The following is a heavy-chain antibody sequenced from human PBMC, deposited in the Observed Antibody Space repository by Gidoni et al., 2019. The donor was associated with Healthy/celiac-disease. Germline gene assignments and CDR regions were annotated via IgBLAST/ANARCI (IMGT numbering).Heavy chain of an antibody. Sequence: EVPLVESGGGLVKHGGSLRLSSAASGSTFSSYSMNWVRQAPGTGLEWVSFISSSNNYIYYADSVKGRFTISRDNAKNSLYLQMNSLRAEDTAVYYCARVGTNDAFDIWGQGTMVTVSS. CDR2: ISSSNNYI. J-gene: IGHJ3*02. CDR1: GSTFSSYS. CDR3: ARVGTNDAFDI. D-gene: IGHD2-2*01. V-gene: IGHV3-21*01.